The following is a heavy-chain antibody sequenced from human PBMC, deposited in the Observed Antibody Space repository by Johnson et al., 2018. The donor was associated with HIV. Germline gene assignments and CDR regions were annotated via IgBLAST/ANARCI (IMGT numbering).Heavy chain of an antibody. J-gene: IGHJ3*02. Sequence: VHLVESGGGVVQPGRSLRLSCAASGFTFSSYAMSCVRQAPGKGLEWVSGISWYSGIIGYEYSTKCRVTFSRDNAKNSLYLQMNSLRAEDTAVYYCERDVASSSWSEAAFDIWGQGTMVTVSS. CDR3: ERDVASSSWSEAAFDI. CDR1: GFTFSSYA. D-gene: IGHD6-13*01. V-gene: IGHV3-9*01. CDR2: ISWYSGII.